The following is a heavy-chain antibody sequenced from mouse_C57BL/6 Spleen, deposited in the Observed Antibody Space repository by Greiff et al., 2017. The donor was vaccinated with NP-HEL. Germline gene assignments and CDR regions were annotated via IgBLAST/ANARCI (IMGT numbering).Heavy chain of an antibody. Sequence: VQLVESGAELVRPGASVTLSCKASGYTFTDYEMHWVKQTPVHGLEWIGAIDPETGGTAYNQKFKGKAILTADKSSSTAYMELRSLTSEDSAVYYCTRRATGPWFAYWGQGTLVTVSA. CDR3: TRRATGPWFAY. CDR2: IDPETGGT. D-gene: IGHD4-1*02. J-gene: IGHJ3*01. V-gene: IGHV1-15*01. CDR1: GYTFTDYE.